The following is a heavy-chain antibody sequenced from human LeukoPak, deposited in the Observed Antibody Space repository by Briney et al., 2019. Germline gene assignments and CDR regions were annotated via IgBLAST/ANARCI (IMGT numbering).Heavy chain of an antibody. CDR3: ARDRRLASYDC. J-gene: IGHJ4*02. Sequence: SETLSLTCNVSGGSISSSTDCWGWIRQPPGKGLEWIGCIYQSGSTYYNPSLKSRVTISVDTSKNQFSLRLSSVTAADTAVYYCARDRRLASYDCWGQATLVTVSS. D-gene: IGHD3-22*01. CDR2: IYQSGST. V-gene: IGHV4-39*07. CDR1: GGSISSSTDC.